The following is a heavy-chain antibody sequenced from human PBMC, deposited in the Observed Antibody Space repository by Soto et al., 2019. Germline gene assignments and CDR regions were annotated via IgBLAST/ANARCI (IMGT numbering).Heavy chain of an antibody. Sequence: GGSLRLSCAASGFTFSSYAMHWVRQAPGKGLEWVTTISFDGTNEYYPDSVKGRFTISRDNSKNTLFLQMNSLRPEDTAVYYCAKSGTFGVVSDFHYSGPGALLTVSS. J-gene: IGHJ4*02. CDR2: ISFDGTNE. V-gene: IGHV3-30*18. D-gene: IGHD3-3*01. CDR3: AKSGTFGVVSDFHY. CDR1: GFTFSSYA.